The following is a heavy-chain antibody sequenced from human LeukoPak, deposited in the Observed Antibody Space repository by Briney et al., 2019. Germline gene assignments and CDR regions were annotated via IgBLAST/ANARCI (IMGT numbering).Heavy chain of an antibody. J-gene: IGHJ4*02. D-gene: IGHD3-10*01. CDR2: LSNNGAAA. CDR1: GFTFSISA. Sequence: PGGSLRLSCTASGFTFSISAMSWVRQAPGKGLEWITTLSNNGAAAYYADSVKGRFTSSRDNSKNTVSLQMDGLSAEDTAIYYCAKDRGRTLGSWHFDSWGQGTRVAVSS. CDR3: AKDRGRTLGSWHFDS. V-gene: IGHV3-23*01.